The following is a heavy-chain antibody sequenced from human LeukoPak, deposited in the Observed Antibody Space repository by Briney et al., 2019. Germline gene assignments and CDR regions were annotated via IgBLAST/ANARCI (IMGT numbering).Heavy chain of an antibody. D-gene: IGHD6-13*01. J-gene: IGHJ4*02. Sequence: GASVKVSCKASGYTFTGYYMHWVRQAPGQGLEWMGRINPNSGGTNYAQNFQGSVTMNRDMSISTAYMELSRLRSDDTAVYYCARESSSSPSGYFVYWGQGTLVTVSS. V-gene: IGHV1-2*06. CDR3: ARESSSSPSGYFVY. CDR1: GYTFTGYY. CDR2: INPNSGGT.